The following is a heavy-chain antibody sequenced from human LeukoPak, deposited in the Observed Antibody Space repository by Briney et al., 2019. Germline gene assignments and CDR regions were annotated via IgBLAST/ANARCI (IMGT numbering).Heavy chain of an antibody. CDR1: GFTFSSYS. V-gene: IGHV3-21*01. CDR3: AREVYGSGSLYFQH. CDR2: ISSSSSYI. J-gene: IGHJ1*01. D-gene: IGHD3-10*01. Sequence: GGSLRLSCAASGFTFSSYSMNWVCQAPGKGLEWVSSISSSSSYIYYADSVKGRFTLSRDNAKNSLYLQMNSLRAEDTAVYYCAREVYGSGSLYFQHWGQGTLVTVSS.